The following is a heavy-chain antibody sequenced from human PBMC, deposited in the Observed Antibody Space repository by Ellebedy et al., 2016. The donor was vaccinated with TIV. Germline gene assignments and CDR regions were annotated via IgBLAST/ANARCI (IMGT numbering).Heavy chain of an antibody. CDR1: GLTFSSPG. Sequence: PGGSLRLSCVVSGLTFSSPGMSWVRQAPGKGLEWVSGLTASGDSTYYADSVKGRFTISRDNSKNTLYLQMNSLRVEDTAVYYGVVTGWRGGTIVPFTYWGQGSLVTVSS. CDR2: LTASGDST. J-gene: IGHJ4*02. V-gene: IGHV3-23*01. D-gene: IGHD2-21*02. CDR3: VVTGWRGGTIVPFTY.